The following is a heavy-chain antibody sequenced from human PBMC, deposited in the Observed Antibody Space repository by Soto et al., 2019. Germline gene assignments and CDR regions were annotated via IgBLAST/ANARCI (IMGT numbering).Heavy chain of an antibody. CDR1: GGSISSYY. CDR3: ARGHDNAYPNAFDI. CDR2: IYYSGST. Sequence: NPSETLSLTCTVSGGSISSYYWCWIRQPPGKGLEWIGYIYYSGSTNYNPSLKSRVTISVDTSKNQFSLKLSSVTAADTAVYYCARGHDNAYPNAFDIWGQGTMVTVSS. D-gene: IGHD3-22*01. J-gene: IGHJ3*02. V-gene: IGHV4-59*01.